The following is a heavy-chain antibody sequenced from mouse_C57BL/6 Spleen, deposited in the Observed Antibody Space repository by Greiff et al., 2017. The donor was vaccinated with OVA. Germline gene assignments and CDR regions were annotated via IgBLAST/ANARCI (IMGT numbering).Heavy chain of an antibody. D-gene: IGHD2-12*01. Sequence: VQLKQSGPGMVKPSQSLSLTCTVTGYSITSGYDWHWIRHFPGNKLEWMGYISYSGSTNYNPSLKSRISITHDTSKNHFFLKLNSVTTEDTATYYCARGGYSSWFAYWGQGTLVTVSA. J-gene: IGHJ3*01. CDR3: ARGGYSSWFAY. CDR2: ISYSGST. CDR1: GYSITSGYD. V-gene: IGHV3-1*01.